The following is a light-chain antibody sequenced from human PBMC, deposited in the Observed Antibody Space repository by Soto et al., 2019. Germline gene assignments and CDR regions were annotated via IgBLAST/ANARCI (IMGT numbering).Light chain of an antibody. V-gene: IGLV2-14*01. CDR2: DVS. CDR3: GSYTSSSTLV. J-gene: IGLJ1*01. Sequence: QSVLTQPASVSGSPGQSITISCTGTSSDVGAYNYVSWYQHHPGKAPKLMIYDVSYRPSGVSDRFSGSKSGNTASLTISGLQAEDEADYYCGSYTSSSTLVFXTGTKVTVL. CDR1: SSDVGAYNY.